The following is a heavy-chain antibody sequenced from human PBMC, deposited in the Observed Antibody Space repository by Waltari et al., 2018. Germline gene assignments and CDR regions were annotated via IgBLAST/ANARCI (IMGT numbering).Heavy chain of an antibody. Sequence: EVQLVESGGGLVQPGRSLRLSCTASGFTFGDYAMSWFRQAPGKGLEWVGFIRSKAYGGTTEYAASVKGRFTISRDDSKSIAYLQMNSLKTEDTAVYYCTRDPLDNWLSRRYYFDYWGQGTLVTVSS. V-gene: IGHV3-49*03. D-gene: IGHD3-9*01. CDR3: TRDPLDNWLSRRYYFDY. CDR2: IRSKAYGGTT. J-gene: IGHJ4*02. CDR1: GFTFGDYA.